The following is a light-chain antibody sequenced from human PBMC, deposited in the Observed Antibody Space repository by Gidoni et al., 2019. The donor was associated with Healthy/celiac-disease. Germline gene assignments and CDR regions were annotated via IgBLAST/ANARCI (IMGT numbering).Light chain of an antibody. V-gene: IGKV4-1*01. CDR3: QQYYSTPYT. CDR2: GAS. J-gene: IGKJ2*01. Sequence: IVMTPSPDSLAVSLGERATINCKSSQSVLYSSNNKNYLAWYQQKPGQPPKLLIYGASTRESGVPDRFSGSGSGTDFTLTISSLQAEDVAVYYCQQYYSTPYTFGQGTKLEIK. CDR1: QSVLYSSNNKNY.